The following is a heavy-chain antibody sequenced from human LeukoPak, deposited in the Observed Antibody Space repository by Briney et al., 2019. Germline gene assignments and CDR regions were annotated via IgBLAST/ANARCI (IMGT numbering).Heavy chain of an antibody. CDR2: ISGSGGST. CDR1: GFTFSSYA. J-gene: IGHJ4*02. D-gene: IGHD3-9*01. Sequence: GGSLRLSCAASGFTFSSYAMSWARQAPGKGLEWVSAISGSGGSTYYADSVKGRFTISRDNSKNTLYLQMNSLRAEDTAVYYCAKFSFRYDILTGYPVYWGQGTLVTVSS. CDR3: AKFSFRYDILTGYPVY. V-gene: IGHV3-23*01.